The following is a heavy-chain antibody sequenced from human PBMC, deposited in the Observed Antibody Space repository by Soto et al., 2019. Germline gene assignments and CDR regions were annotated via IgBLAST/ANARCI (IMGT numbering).Heavy chain of an antibody. CDR3: ARDPGTLGSTDAFDI. CDR1: GFAITNYE. Sequence: EVQLVESGGGLVQPGGSLRLSCAAHGFAITNYEMNWIRQAPGKGPEWVSYIGRSGSPIYYTDFVKGRFTISTDSAKNSLSLQMDSLRAEDTALYYCARDPGTLGSTDAFDIWGQGTLVTVSS. V-gene: IGHV3-48*03. J-gene: IGHJ3*02. D-gene: IGHD7-27*01. CDR2: IGRSGSPI.